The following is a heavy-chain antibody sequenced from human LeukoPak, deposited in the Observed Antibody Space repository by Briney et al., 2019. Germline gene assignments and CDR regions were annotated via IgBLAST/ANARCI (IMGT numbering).Heavy chain of an antibody. Sequence: ASVKVSCKASGYTFTGYYMHWVRQAPGQGLEWMGWININSGGTNYAQKFQGRVTMTRDTSISTAYMELSRLRSDDTAVYYCARGYYYDSSGYYWPRFDYWGRGTLASVSS. J-gene: IGHJ4*02. CDR1: GYTFTGYY. CDR3: ARGYYYDSSGYYWPRFDY. CDR2: ININSGGT. V-gene: IGHV1-2*02. D-gene: IGHD3-22*01.